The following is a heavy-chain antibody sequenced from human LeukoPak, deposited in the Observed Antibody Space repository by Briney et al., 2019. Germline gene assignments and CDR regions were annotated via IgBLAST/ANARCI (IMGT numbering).Heavy chain of an antibody. V-gene: IGHV5-51*01. D-gene: IGHD3-10*01. CDR1: GYSYTSYW. J-gene: IGHJ3*02. Sequence: GESLKISCKGSGYSYTSYWIGWVRQMPGKGLKWMGIIYPGDSATRYSPSFQGQVTISADKSISTAYLQWSSLKASDTAKYYCALGRRGAAGAFDIWDQGTLVTVSS. CDR2: IYPGDSAT. CDR3: ALGRRGAAGAFDI.